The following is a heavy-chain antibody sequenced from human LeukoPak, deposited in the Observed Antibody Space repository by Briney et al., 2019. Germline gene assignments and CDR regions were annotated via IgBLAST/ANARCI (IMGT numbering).Heavy chain of an antibody. J-gene: IGHJ6*03. CDR2: INSDGSST. Sequence: GGSLRLSCAASGFTFSSYSMNWVRQAPGKGLVWVSRINSDGSSTSYADSVKGRFTISRDNAKNTLYLQMNSLRAEDTAVYYCAREGQQLVPGYYYYYMDVWGKGTTVTISS. V-gene: IGHV3-74*01. CDR3: AREGQQLVPGYYYYYMDV. CDR1: GFTFSSYS. D-gene: IGHD6-13*01.